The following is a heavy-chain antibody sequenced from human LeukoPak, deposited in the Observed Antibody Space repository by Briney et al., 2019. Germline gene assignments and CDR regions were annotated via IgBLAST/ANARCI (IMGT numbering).Heavy chain of an antibody. D-gene: IGHD1-26*01. CDR2: IYTSGST. J-gene: IGHJ4*02. V-gene: IGHV4-61*02. CDR1: GGSISSGSYY. Sequence: SETLSLTCTVSGGSISSGSYYWSWIRQPAGKGLEWIGRIYTSGSTNYNPSLKSRVTISVDTSKNQFSLKLRSVTAADTAVYYCAFSRSGSYYRFDDWGQGTLVTVSS. CDR3: AFSRSGSYYRFDD.